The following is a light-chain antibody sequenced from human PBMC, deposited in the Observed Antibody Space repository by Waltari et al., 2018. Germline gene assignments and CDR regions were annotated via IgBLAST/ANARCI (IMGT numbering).Light chain of an antibody. J-gene: IGLJ1*01. Sequence: QSVLTQPPSASGTPGQRVTISCSGSSSNIGSNTVNCYQQLPGTAPKLLIYSNNQRPSGVPDRFSGSKSGTSGSLAISGLQSDDEADYYCAAWDDSLNGLYVFGTGTKVTVL. CDR1: SSNIGSNT. V-gene: IGLV1-44*01. CDR2: SNN. CDR3: AAWDDSLNGLYV.